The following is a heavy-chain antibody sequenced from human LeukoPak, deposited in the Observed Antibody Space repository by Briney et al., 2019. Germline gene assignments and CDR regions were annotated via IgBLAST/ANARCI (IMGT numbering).Heavy chain of an antibody. Sequence: PGGSLRPSCAASGFTFSSYAMSWVRQAPGKGLEWVSAISGSGGSTYYADSVKGRFTISRDNSKNTLYLQMNSLRAEDTAVYYCANKKRYCSGGSCYLYFDPWGQGTLVTVSS. J-gene: IGHJ5*02. CDR3: ANKKRYCSGGSCYLYFDP. D-gene: IGHD2-15*01. V-gene: IGHV3-23*01. CDR2: ISGSGGST. CDR1: GFTFSSYA.